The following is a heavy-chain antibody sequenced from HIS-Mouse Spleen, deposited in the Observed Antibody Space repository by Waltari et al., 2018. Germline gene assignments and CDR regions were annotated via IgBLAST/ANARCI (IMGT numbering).Heavy chain of an antibody. V-gene: IGHV3-33*01. CDR1: GFTFSSYG. Sequence: QVQLVESGGGVVQPGRSLRLSCAASGFTFSSYGMHWVRQAPGKGLEWVAVIWYDGSNKYYADSVKGRFTISRDNSKNTLYLQMNSLRAEDTAVYYCARATLPQWLVPLYYYYGMDVWGQGTTVTVSS. CDR2: IWYDGSNK. J-gene: IGHJ6*02. CDR3: ARATLPQWLVPLYYYYGMDV. D-gene: IGHD6-19*01.